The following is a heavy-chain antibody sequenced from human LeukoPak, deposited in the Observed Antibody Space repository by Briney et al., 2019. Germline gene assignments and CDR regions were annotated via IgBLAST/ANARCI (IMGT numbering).Heavy chain of an antibody. CDR1: GGSFSGYY. Sequence: SETLSLTCAVYGGSFSGYYWSWIRQPPGKGLEWIGEINHSGSTNYNPSLKSRVTISVDTSKNQFSLKLSSVTAADTAVYYCARGQGSGWPRSDAFDIWGQGTMVTVSS. V-gene: IGHV4-34*01. J-gene: IGHJ3*02. D-gene: IGHD6-19*01. CDR3: ARGQGSGWPRSDAFDI. CDR2: INHSGST.